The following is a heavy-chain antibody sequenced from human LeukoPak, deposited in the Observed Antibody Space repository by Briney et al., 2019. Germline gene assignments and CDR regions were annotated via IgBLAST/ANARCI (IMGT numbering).Heavy chain of an antibody. CDR1: GGSINGYY. D-gene: IGHD3-22*01. Sequence: SETLSLTCTVSGGSINGYYWSWIRQSPGKGLESLGYIYYTGSTNYNPSLKSRVTMSVDTSRNQFFLRLSSVTAADTAVYYCTRGSIAYYYMDVWGKGTTVTISS. V-gene: IGHV4-59*01. J-gene: IGHJ6*03. CDR3: TRGSIAYYYMDV. CDR2: IYYTGST.